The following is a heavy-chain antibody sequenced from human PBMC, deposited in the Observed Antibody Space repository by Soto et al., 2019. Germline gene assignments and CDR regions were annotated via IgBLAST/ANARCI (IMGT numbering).Heavy chain of an antibody. J-gene: IGHJ5*02. Sequence: LQESGPGLVKPSQTLSLTCFVSSYSITAGGYYWSWIRHHPGKGLEWIGSFYSSGSIIYNPSLRSRVSISGDTSSNQFSMSLTSVTAADTARYYCARMYSSGSGWFHPWGQGTLVTVSS. V-gene: IGHV4-31*03. D-gene: IGHD6-19*01. CDR3: ARMYSSGSGWFHP. CDR2: FYSSGSI. CDR1: SYSITAGGYY.